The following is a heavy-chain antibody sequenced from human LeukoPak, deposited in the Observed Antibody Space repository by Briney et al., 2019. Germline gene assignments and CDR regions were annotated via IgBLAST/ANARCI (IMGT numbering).Heavy chain of an antibody. CDR3: ARGGGSRDGYNYVDV. V-gene: IGHV3-21*01. CDR1: GFIFSSDN. CDR2: ISSSGSYI. D-gene: IGHD5-24*01. Sequence: GGSLRLSCAASGFIFSSDNMNWVRQAPGKGLEWVSSISSSGSYIYYADSVKGRFTIPRDNAKNSLYLQMNSLRAEDTAVYYCARGGGSRDGYNYVDVWGKGTTVTVSS. J-gene: IGHJ6*03.